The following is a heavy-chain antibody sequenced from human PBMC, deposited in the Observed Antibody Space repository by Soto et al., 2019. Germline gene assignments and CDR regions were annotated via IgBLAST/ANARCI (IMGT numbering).Heavy chain of an antibody. CDR2: ISSDGGST. J-gene: IGHJ5*02. CDR3: ARDFSDP. CDR1: GFTFSSYA. V-gene: IGHV3-64*01. Sequence: GGSLRLSYAASGFTFSSYAMHWVRQAPGKGLEYVSAISSDGGSTYYANSVKGRFTISRDNSKNTLYLQMGSLRAEDMAVYYCARDFSDPWGQGTLVTVSS.